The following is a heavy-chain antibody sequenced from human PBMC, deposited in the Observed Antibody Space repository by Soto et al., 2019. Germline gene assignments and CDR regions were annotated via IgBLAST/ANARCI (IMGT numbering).Heavy chain of an antibody. CDR1: GFSFSTYA. Sequence: EVQLLESGGGLVQPGGSLRVSCAASGFSFSTYAMSWVRQAPGKGPEWVSGISDSGGATFYADSVKGRFTISRDNSLNTLYLQMNSLRGEDTARYYCAKELRDDYNLAYFDFWGQGTLVTVSS. D-gene: IGHD4-4*01. V-gene: IGHV3-23*01. CDR3: AKELRDDYNLAYFDF. CDR2: ISDSGGAT. J-gene: IGHJ4*02.